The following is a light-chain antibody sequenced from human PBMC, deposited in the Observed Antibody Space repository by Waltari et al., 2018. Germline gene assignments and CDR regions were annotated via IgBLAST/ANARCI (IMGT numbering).Light chain of an antibody. Sequence: ETVMTQSPATLSVAPGERATLSCRASQGVGRELAWYQQKPGQAPMLLIYGVSTRATGVPARFSGSGSGAEFTLTISSLQSEDFEVYYCQQYDNWPLTFGGGTKVEIK. CDR2: GVS. J-gene: IGKJ4*01. V-gene: IGKV3D-15*01. CDR1: QGVGRE. CDR3: QQYDNWPLT.